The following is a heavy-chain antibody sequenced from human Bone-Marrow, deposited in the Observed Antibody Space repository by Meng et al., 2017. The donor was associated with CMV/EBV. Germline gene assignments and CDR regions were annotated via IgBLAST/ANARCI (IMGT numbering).Heavy chain of an antibody. CDR3: ARASRYCSSTSCYRYYFDY. Sequence: GSLRLSCAVYGGSFSGYYWSWIRQPPGKGLEWIGEINHSGSTNYNPSLKSRVTISVDTSKNQFSLKLSSVTAADTAVYYCARASRYCSSTSCYRYYFDYWGKGTLVTVS. J-gene: IGHJ4*02. CDR1: GGSFSGYY. D-gene: IGHD2-2*01. CDR2: INHSGST. V-gene: IGHV4-34*01.